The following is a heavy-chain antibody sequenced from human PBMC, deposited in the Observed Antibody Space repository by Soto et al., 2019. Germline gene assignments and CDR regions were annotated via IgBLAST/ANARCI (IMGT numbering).Heavy chain of an antibody. CDR1: GYTFTSYG. V-gene: IGHV1-18*01. Sequence: ASVKVSCKASGYTFTSYGISWVRQAHGQGLEWMGWINPNSGSTNYAQKLQGRVTMTTDTSISTAYMELSRLRSDDTAVYYCASSTHSEYSLDYWGQGTLVTVSS. CDR3: ASSTHSEYSLDY. CDR2: INPNSGST. D-gene: IGHD2-21*01. J-gene: IGHJ4*02.